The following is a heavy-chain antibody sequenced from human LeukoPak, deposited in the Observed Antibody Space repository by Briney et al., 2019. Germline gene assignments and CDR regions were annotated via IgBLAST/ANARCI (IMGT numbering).Heavy chain of an antibody. D-gene: IGHD3-3*01. Sequence: SETPSLTCTVSGGSISSYYWSWIRQPPGKGLEWIGYIYTSGSTNYNPSLKSRVTISVDTSKNQFSLKLSSVTAADTAVYYCARQEYDFWSGYLWFDPWGQGTLVTVSS. CDR3: ARQEYDFWSGYLWFDP. CDR2: IYTSGST. J-gene: IGHJ5*02. V-gene: IGHV4-4*09. CDR1: GGSISSYY.